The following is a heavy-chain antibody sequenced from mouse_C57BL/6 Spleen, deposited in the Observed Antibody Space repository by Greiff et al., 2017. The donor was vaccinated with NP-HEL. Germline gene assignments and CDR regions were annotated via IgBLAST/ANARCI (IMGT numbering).Heavy chain of an antibody. J-gene: IGHJ2*01. V-gene: IGHV1-26*01. D-gene: IGHD1-1*02. CDR3: ARGGETSFYGG. CDR2: INPNNGGT. Sequence: VQLQQSGPELVKPGASVKISCKASGYTFTDYYMNWVKQSHGKSLEWIGDINPNNGGTSYNQKFKGKATLTVDKSSSTAYMELRSLTSEDSAVYYCARGGETSFYGGWGQGTTLTVSS. CDR1: GYTFTDYY.